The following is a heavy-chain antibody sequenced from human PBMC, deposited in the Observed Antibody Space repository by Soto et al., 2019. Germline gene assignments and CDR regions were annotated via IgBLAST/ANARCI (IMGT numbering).Heavy chain of an antibody. CDR2: IYSGGST. Sequence: PGGSLRLSCAASGFTVSSNYMSWVRQAPGKGLEWVSIIYSGGSTYYADSVKGRFTISRDNSKNTLDLQMNSLRAEDTAVYYCARDLRRDGYNPLFDYWGQGTLVTVSS. J-gene: IGHJ4*02. CDR1: GFTVSSNY. CDR3: ARDLRRDGYNPLFDY. V-gene: IGHV3-66*01. D-gene: IGHD5-12*01.